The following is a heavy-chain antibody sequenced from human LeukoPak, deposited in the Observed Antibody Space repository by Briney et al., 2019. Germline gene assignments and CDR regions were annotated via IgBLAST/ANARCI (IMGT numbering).Heavy chain of an antibody. CDR2: VDHGGSGT. J-gene: IGHJ4*02. CDR1: GFTYTSYW. Sequence: GGSLRLSCATSGFTYTSYWMHWVRQVAGKGLVWLARVDHGGSGTNYADSVKGRFTISRDNAKSTVYLQMNSLRVEDTAVYYCITDLGWGQGTLVTVSS. D-gene: IGHD1-14*01. CDR3: ITDLG. V-gene: IGHV3-74*01.